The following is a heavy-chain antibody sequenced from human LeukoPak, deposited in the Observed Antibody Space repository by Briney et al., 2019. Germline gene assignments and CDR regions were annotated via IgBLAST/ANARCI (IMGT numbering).Heavy chain of an antibody. J-gene: IGHJ2*01. CDR1: GYTFTGYY. CDR3: ARGEAAAAADWYFDL. D-gene: IGHD6-13*01. V-gene: IGHV1-2*04. CDR2: INPNSGGT. Sequence: GASVKVSCKASGYTFTGYYMHWVRQAPGQGLEWMGWINPNSGGTNYAQKFQGWVTMTRDTSISTAYMELSRLRSDDTAVYYCARGEAAAAADWYFDLWGRGTLVTVSS.